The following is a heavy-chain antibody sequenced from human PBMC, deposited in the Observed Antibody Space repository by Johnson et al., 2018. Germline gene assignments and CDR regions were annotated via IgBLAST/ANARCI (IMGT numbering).Heavy chain of an antibody. CDR3: ARSGSGYMDX. CDR1: GFTFSSYN. D-gene: IGHD3-22*01. J-gene: IGHJ6*03. Sequence: VQLVQSGGGVVQPGRSLKLSCAASGFTFSSYNMNWVRQAPGKGLEWVSYISRSSSTIYYADSVKGRFTISRDNDKNSLYLQMNSLRAEDTAVYYCARSGSGYMDXXXXGTTVTVSS. CDR2: ISRSSSTI. V-gene: IGHV3-48*01.